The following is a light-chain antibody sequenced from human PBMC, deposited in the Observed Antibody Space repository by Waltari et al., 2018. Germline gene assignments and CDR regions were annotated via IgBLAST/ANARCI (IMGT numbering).Light chain of an antibody. V-gene: IGKV3-20*01. CDR3: QHYSSSVT. CDR1: QGVSSSY. Sequence: EIVLKQSPGTLSLSPGERATLSCRASQGVSSSYVAWYQQKPGQAPRLLIYAASSRVTGIPDRFSGSGSGTDFTLTISRLEPEDFAVYYCQHYSSSVTFGGGTKVEIK. CDR2: AAS. J-gene: IGKJ4*01.